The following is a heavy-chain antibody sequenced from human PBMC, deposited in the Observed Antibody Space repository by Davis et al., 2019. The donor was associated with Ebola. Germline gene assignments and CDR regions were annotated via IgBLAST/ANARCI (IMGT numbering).Heavy chain of an antibody. J-gene: IGHJ4*02. V-gene: IGHV1-18*04. D-gene: IGHD2-15*01. CDR1: GYTFTSYG. Sequence: ASVKVSCKASGYTFTSYGIIWVRQAPGQGLEWMGWIRGYNGNTNYAQKLQGRVTITTDTSTSTAYMELRSLRSDDTAVYYCSRGGCSGGSCYSMDYWGQGTLVTVSS. CDR2: IRGYNGNT. CDR3: SRGGCSGGSCYSMDY.